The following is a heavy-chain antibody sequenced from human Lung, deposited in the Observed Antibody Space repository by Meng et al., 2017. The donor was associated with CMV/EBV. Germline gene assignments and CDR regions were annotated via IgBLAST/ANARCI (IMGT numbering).Heavy chain of an antibody. CDR3: ARAVNDDFCSEYYRSDRMDD. D-gene: IGHD3-3*01. V-gene: IGHV4-34*01. Sequence: SXTXSLXCPVHAGXLSGSYWGWIRQTPEKGLEWIGEINHSGSTTYNPTLKSRVTISIDTSKNQFSLKLSSVTAAETAVYYCARAVNDDFCSEYYRSDRMDDXGQGXLVTVSS. J-gene: IGHJ4*02. CDR2: INHSGST. CDR1: AGXLSGSY.